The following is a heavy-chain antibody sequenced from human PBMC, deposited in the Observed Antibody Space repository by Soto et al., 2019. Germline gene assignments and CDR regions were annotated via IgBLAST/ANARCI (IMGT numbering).Heavy chain of an antibody. CDR3: VTGDHLVR. D-gene: IGHD6-6*01. CDR2: INPKTGDT. J-gene: IGHJ4*02. CDR1: GYTFTGYD. V-gene: IGHV1-2*02. Sequence: QMQLVQSGAEARKPGASVKVSCKTSGYTFTGYDLNWVRQAPGRGLEWVGWINPKTGDTNNAQKFQGRVTMTTDTSISTGYMELSGLKSDDTAVYYCVTGDHLVRWGQGTRVTVSS.